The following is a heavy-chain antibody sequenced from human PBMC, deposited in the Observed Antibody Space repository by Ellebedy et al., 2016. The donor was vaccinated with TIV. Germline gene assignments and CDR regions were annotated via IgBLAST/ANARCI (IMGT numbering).Heavy chain of an antibody. CDR2: IKGDGSEA. D-gene: IGHD4-23*01. CDR3: ARSVAGFDS. J-gene: IGHJ4*02. V-gene: IGHV3-7*04. CDR1: EFLFSNYW. Sequence: GGSLRLXXAASEFLFSNYWMSWVRQAPGKGLEWVANIKGDGSEANYVDFVKGRFTISSDSAKNSLYLQMNSLRAEDTAVYYCARSVAGFDSWGQGTLVTVSS.